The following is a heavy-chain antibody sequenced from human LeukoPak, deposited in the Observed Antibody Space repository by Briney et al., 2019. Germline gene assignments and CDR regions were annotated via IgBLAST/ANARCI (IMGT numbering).Heavy chain of an antibody. CDR3: ARTGENGDFFDY. J-gene: IGHJ4*02. D-gene: IGHD4-17*01. Sequence: GGSLRLSCAASGFTFSSYWMSWVRQAPGKGLEWGANIKRDGSEKYSVDSVKGRFTISRDNAKNSLYLQMNSLRAEDTAVYYCARTGENGDFFDYWGQGTLVTVSS. CDR1: GFTFSSYW. CDR2: IKRDGSEK. V-gene: IGHV3-7*01.